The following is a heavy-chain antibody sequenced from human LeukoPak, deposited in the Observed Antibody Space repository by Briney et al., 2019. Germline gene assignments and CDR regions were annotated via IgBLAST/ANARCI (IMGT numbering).Heavy chain of an antibody. V-gene: IGHV3-7*01. CDR3: ARGVVYPAWSGPHWSDY. Sequence: GGSLRLSCAASGFTFSSYWMNWARQAPGKGPEWVAHIKQDASQEYHVDFVKGRFAISRDNAKNSLYLQMNSLRAEDTAVYYCARGVVYPAWSGPHWSDYWGQGALVTVSS. J-gene: IGHJ4*02. CDR1: GFTFSSYW. CDR2: IKQDASQE. D-gene: IGHD3-3*01.